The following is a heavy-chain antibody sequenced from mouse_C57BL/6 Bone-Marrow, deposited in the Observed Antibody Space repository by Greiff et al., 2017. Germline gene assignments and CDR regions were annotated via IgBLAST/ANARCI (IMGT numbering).Heavy chain of an antibody. J-gene: IGHJ2*01. CDR2: FYPGSGGT. CDR1: GYTFTEYT. CDR3: ARYEERGTGVFDY. D-gene: IGHD4-1*01. V-gene: IGHV1-62-2*01. Sequence: VQLMESGAELVKPGASVKLSCKASGYTFTEYTMHWVKQRSGQGLEWIGWFYPGSGGTKYNEKFKDKATLTADKSSSTVYMELSRLTSEDSAVXFGARYEERGTGVFDYWGQGTTLTVSS.